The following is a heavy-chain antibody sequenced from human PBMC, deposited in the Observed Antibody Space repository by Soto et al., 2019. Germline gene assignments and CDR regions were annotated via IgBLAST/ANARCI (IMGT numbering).Heavy chain of an antibody. V-gene: IGHV3-33*01. J-gene: IGHJ4*02. Sequence: QVQLVESGGGVVQPGRSLRLSCAASGFTFSSYGMHWVRQAPGKGLEWVAVIWYDGSNKYYVDSVKGRFTISRDNSKNTLYLQMNSLRAEDTAVYYCARDARMVRGVMDYWGQGTLVTVSS. CDR2: IWYDGSNK. CDR3: ARDARMVRGVMDY. D-gene: IGHD3-10*01. CDR1: GFTFSSYG.